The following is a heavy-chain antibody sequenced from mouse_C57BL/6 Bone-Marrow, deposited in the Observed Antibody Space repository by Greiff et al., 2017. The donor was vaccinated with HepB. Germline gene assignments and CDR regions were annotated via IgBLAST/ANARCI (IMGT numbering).Heavy chain of an antibody. V-gene: IGHV5-9-1*02. CDR2: ISSGGDYI. D-gene: IGHD2-4*01. Sequence: EVQGVESGEGLVKPGGSLKLSCAASGFTFSSYAMSWVRQTPEKRLEWVAYISSGGDYIYYADTVKGRFTISRDNARNTLYLQMSSLKSEDTAMYYCTRDDYDERDYAMDYWGQGTSGAVSS. CDR1: GFTFSSYA. J-gene: IGHJ4*01. CDR3: TRDDYDERDYAMDY.